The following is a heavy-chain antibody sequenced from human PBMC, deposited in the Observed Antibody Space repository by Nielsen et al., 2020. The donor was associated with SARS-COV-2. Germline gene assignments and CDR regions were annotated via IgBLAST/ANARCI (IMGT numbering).Heavy chain of an antibody. D-gene: IGHD3-22*01. Sequence: GGPVSLACAASGFTFSSYAMHWVRQAPGKGLEWVAVISYDGSNKYYADSVKGRFTISRDNSKNTLYLQMNSLRAEDTAVYYCARDARGYYYGPFDYWGQGTLVTVSS. CDR3: ARDARGYYYGPFDY. J-gene: IGHJ4*02. V-gene: IGHV3-30-3*01. CDR1: GFTFSSYA. CDR2: ISYDGSNK.